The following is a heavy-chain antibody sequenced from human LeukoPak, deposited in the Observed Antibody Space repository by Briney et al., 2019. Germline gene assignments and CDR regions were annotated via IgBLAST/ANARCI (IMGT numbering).Heavy chain of an antibody. J-gene: IGHJ5*02. D-gene: IGHD3-3*01. CDR3: ARLPYYDFWSGYRRLYNWFDP. Sequence: SETLSLTCAVYGGSFSGYYWSWIRQPPGKGLEWIGEINHSGSTNYNPSLKSRVTISVDTSKNQFSLKLSSVTAADTAVYYCARLPYYDFWSGYRRLYNWFDPWGQGTLVTVSS. CDR1: GGSFSGYY. CDR2: INHSGST. V-gene: IGHV4-34*01.